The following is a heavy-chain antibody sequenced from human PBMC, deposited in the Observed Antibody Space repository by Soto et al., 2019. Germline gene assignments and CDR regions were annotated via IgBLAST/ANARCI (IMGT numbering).Heavy chain of an antibody. CDR3: ARDSLTGYYGSGGPYYGMDV. D-gene: IGHD3-10*01. CDR1: GYTFTSYG. Sequence: ASVKVSCKASGYTFTSYGISWVRQAPGQRLEWMGWISAYNGNTNYAQKLQGRVTMTTDTSTSTAYMELRSLRSDDTAVYYCARDSLTGYYGSGGPYYGMDVWGQGTTVTVSS. V-gene: IGHV1-18*01. J-gene: IGHJ6*02. CDR2: ISAYNGNT.